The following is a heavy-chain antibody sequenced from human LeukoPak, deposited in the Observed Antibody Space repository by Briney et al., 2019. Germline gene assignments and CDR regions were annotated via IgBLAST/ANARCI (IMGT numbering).Heavy chain of an antibody. J-gene: IGHJ4*02. CDR1: GGTFSSYA. CDR3: ARDCSGGSCYLGY. D-gene: IGHD2-15*01. V-gene: IGHV1-69*01. CDR2: IIPIFGTA. Sequence: SVKVSCKASGGTFSSYAISWVRQAPGQGLEWMGGIIPIFGTANYAQKFQGRVTITADESTSTAYMELSSLRSEDTAVYYCARDCSGGSCYLGYWGQGTLVTASS.